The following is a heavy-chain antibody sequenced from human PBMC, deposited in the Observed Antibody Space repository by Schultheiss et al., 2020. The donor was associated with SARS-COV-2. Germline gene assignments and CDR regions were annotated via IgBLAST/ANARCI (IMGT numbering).Heavy chain of an antibody. D-gene: IGHD3-10*01. V-gene: IGHV3-21*01. CDR1: GFTFSTYT. J-gene: IGHJ4*02. Sequence: GGSLRLSCAVSGFTFSTYTMNWVRQAPGKGLEWVSSISSSSSYIYYADSVKGRFTISRDNAKNSLYLQMNSLRAEDTAVYYCATLYGSGSYWYYFDHWGQGTLVTVSS. CDR3: ATLYGSGSYWYYFDH. CDR2: ISSSSSYI.